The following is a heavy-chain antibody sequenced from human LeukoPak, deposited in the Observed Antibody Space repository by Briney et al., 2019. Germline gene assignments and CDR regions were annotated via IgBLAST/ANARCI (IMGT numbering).Heavy chain of an antibody. V-gene: IGHV1-2*02. D-gene: IGHD5-12*01. Sequence: ASVKVSCKASGYNFTGNYMHWVRQAPGQGLEWMGWINPNSGGTNYAQKFQGRVTMTRDTSIGTAYMELRRLRSDDTAVYYCASTSGYSGYEVYYYYYYMDVWGKGTTVTVSS. CDR3: ASTSGYSGYEVYYYYYYMDV. J-gene: IGHJ6*03. CDR1: GYNFTGNY. CDR2: INPNSGGT.